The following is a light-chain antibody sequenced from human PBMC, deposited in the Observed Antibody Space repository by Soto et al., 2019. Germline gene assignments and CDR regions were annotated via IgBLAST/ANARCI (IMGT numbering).Light chain of an antibody. CDR2: DVG. CDR1: SSDVGGLNF. CDR3: SSDTSSSTLVA. V-gene: IGLV2-14*01. Sequence: QSALTQPASVSGSPGQSITISCTGTSSDVGGLNFVSWYQQHPGKAPKLMIYDVGNRPSGVSNRFSGSKSGNTASLTISGLQAEDEADYYCSSDTSSSTLVAFGGGTQLTVL. J-gene: IGLJ2*01.